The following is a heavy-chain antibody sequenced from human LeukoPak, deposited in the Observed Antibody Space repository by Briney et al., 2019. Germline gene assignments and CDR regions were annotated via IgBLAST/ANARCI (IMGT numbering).Heavy chain of an antibody. V-gene: IGHV3-30*03. CDR2: ISYDGSNK. Sequence: PGRSLRLSCAASGFTFSSYGMHWVRQAPGKGLEWVAVISYDGSNKYYADSVKGRFTISRDNSKNTLYLQMNSLRAEDTAAYYCHVAAAGTAFDYWGQGTLVTVSS. J-gene: IGHJ4*02. CDR3: HVAAAGTAFDY. CDR1: GFTFSSYG. D-gene: IGHD6-13*01.